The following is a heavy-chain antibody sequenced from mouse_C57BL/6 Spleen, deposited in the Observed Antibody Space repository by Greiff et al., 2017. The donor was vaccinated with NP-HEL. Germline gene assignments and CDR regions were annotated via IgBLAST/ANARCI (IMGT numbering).Heavy chain of an antibody. Sequence: EVMLVESGGGLVQSGRSLRLSCATSGFTFSDFYMEWVRQAPGKGLEWIAASRNKANDYTTEYSASVKGWFIVSRDTSQSILYLQMNALRAEDTAIYYCARDAAAPYYYAMDYWGQGTSVTVSS. CDR3: ARDAAAPYYYAMDY. J-gene: IGHJ4*01. CDR2: SRNKANDYTT. V-gene: IGHV7-1*01. D-gene: IGHD6-1*01. CDR1: GFTFSDFY.